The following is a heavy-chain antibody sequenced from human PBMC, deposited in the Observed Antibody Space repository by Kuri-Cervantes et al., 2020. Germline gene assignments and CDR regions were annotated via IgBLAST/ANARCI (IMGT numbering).Heavy chain of an antibody. D-gene: IGHD7-27*01. CDR1: GGTFSSYA. CDR2: IIPIFGTA. V-gene: IGHV1-69*06. J-gene: IGHJ5*01. CDR3: ASSLSSRELGEFDS. Sequence: SVKVSCKASGGTFSSYAISWVRQAPGQGLEWMGGIIPIFGTANYAQKFQGRVTITADKSTSTAYMELSSLRSEDTAVYYCASSLSSRELGEFDSWGQGTLVTVSS.